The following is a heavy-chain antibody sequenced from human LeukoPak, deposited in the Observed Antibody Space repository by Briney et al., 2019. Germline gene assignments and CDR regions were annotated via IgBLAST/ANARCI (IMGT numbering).Heavy chain of an antibody. CDR1: GYSFSTYD. J-gene: IGHJ4*02. Sequence: ASVKVSCKASGYSFSTYDINWVRQAAGQGLEWMGWMKPNSGGADYAQRFQGRVTFTRNISMSTAYMELSGLRSDDTAVYYCVRGGLHCSGTDCYATGLFDHWGLGTLVIVSS. V-gene: IGHV1-8*03. CDR3: VRGGLHCSGTDCYATGLFDH. D-gene: IGHD2-2*01. CDR2: MKPNSGGA.